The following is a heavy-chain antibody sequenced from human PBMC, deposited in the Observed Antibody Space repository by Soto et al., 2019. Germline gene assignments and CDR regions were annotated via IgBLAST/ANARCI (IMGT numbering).Heavy chain of an antibody. J-gene: IGHJ4*02. Sequence: QVHLVQSGAEVKKPGASVKVSCKGSGYIFTTYGITWVRQAPGQGLEWMGWISAHNGNTNYAQKLQGRVTVTRDTSTSTAYMELRNLRSDDTAVYYCARVRYGEYLGQGALVTVSS. CDR2: ISAHNGNT. V-gene: IGHV1-18*01. D-gene: IGHD3-10*01. CDR1: GYIFTTYG. CDR3: ARVRYGEY.